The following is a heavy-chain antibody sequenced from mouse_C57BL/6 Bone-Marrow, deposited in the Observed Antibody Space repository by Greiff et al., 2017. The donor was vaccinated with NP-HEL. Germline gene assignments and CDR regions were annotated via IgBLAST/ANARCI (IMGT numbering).Heavy chain of an antibody. Sequence: EVQGVESGGGLVQSGRSLRLSCATSGFTFSDFYMEWVRQAPGKGLEWIAASRNKANDYTTEYSASVKGRFIVSRDTSQSILYLQMNALRAEDTPLYFGARDALGIDYRGQGTTLTDSS. D-gene: IGHD4-1*01. J-gene: IGHJ2*01. CDR3: ARDALGIDY. CDR2: SRNKANDYTT. V-gene: IGHV7-1*01. CDR1: GFTFSDFY.